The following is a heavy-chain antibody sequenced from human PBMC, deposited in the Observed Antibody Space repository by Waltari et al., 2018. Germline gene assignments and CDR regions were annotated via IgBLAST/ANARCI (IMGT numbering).Heavy chain of an antibody. CDR3: AREPDSGYDYVAFDI. CDR1: GGTFSSYA. D-gene: IGHD5-12*01. CDR2: IIPILGKA. V-gene: IGHV1-69*11. Sequence: QVQLVQSGAEVKKPGSSVKVSCKASGGTFSSYAISWVRQAPGQGLEWMGGIIPILGKANYARKYQGRVTITADESTSTAYMELSSLRSEDTAVYYCAREPDSGYDYVAFDIWGQGTMVTVSS. J-gene: IGHJ3*02.